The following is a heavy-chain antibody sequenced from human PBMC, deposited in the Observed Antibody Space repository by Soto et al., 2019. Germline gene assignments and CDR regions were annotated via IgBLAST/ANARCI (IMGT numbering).Heavy chain of an antibody. CDR2: MNPNSGNT. Sequence: GASVKVSCKASGYTFTSYDINWVRQATGQGLEWMGWMNPNSGNTGYAQKFQGRVTMTRNTSISTAYMELSSLRSEDTAVYYCARAVAQAARRGIYDYYYYYMDVWGKGTTVTVSS. CDR1: GYTFTSYD. J-gene: IGHJ6*03. CDR3: ARAVAQAARRGIYDYYYYYMDV. V-gene: IGHV1-8*01. D-gene: IGHD2-15*01.